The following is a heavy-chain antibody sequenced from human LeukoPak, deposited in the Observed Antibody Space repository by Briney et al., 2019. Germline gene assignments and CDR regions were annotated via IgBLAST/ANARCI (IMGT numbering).Heavy chain of an antibody. D-gene: IGHD3-10*01. CDR2: ISGSGGST. V-gene: IGHV3-23*01. Sequence: GGSLRLSCAASGFTFSSYAMSWVRQTPGKGLEWVSAISGSGGSTYYADSVKGRFTISRDNSKNTLYLQMNSLRAEDTAVYYCAKGGITMVRGVIMSLYYFDYWGQGTLVTVSS. J-gene: IGHJ4*02. CDR1: GFTFSSYA. CDR3: AKGGITMVRGVIMSLYYFDY.